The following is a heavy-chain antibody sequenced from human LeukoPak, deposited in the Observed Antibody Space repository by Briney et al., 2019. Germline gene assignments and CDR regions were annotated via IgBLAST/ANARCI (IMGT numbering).Heavy chain of an antibody. D-gene: IGHD2-2*01. J-gene: IGHJ4*02. V-gene: IGHV1-8*01. CDR1: GYTFTTYD. Sequence: GASVKVSCKASGYTFTTYDSNWVRQATGQGLEWMGWMNPVSGDTAYAQKFQGRVTLSRNTSTDTAYMELSSLRSEDTAIYFCARRFSYAADFDYWGQGTLVTVSS. CDR3: ARRFSYAADFDY. CDR2: MNPVSGDT.